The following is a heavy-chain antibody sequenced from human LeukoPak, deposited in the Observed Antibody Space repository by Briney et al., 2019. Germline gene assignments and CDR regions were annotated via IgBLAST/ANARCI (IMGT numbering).Heavy chain of an antibody. CDR2: ISYSGST. Sequence: SQTLSLTCTVSCGSINSGDFYWSWIRQPPGKGLEWIGFISYSGSTHYKPSLKSRVTISVDTSKNQFSLKLSSVTAADTAVYYSASLMYSSHAFDIWGQGTMVTVSS. D-gene: IGHD6-13*01. CDR1: CGSINSGDFY. V-gene: IGHV4-30-4*01. J-gene: IGHJ3*02. CDR3: ASLMYSSHAFDI.